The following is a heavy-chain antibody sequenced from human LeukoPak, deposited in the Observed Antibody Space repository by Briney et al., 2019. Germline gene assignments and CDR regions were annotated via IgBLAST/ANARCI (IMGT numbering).Heavy chain of an antibody. D-gene: IGHD1-26*01. Sequence: GGSLRLSCAASGFTSSTYSMNWVRQAPGKGLEWVSYISSSSSTIYYADSVKGRFTISRDNAKNTLYLQMNSLRAEDTAVYYCARRETGFDPWGQGTLVTVSS. CDR2: ISSSSSTI. CDR1: GFTSSTYS. CDR3: ARRETGFDP. V-gene: IGHV3-48*04. J-gene: IGHJ5*02.